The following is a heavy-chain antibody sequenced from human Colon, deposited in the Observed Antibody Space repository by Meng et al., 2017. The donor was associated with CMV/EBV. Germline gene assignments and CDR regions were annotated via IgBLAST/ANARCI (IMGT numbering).Heavy chain of an antibody. J-gene: IGHJ4*02. CDR1: GFTFSGYA. CDR3: ARDWGRSHSVY. Sequence: GESLKISCAASGFTFSGYAMSWVRQSPGKGLEWLSAVSGNGGRTHYADSVKGRFTASRDNSKDTLYLQMNSLRAEDTAVYYCARDWGRSHSVYWGQGTLVTVSS. D-gene: IGHD3-16*01. CDR2: VSGNGGRT. V-gene: IGHV3-23*01.